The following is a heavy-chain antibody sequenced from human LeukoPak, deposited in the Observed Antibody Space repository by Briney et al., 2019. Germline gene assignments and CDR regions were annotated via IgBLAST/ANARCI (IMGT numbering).Heavy chain of an antibody. Sequence: GGSLRLSCAASGYTFTNHGMHWVRQAPGKGLEWVANIWFDGSQEYYADTVKGRFTISRDISKSTLYLQMNSLRAEDTAVYYCARDLAVARLDFRGQGTLVTVSS. CDR2: IWFDGSQE. CDR1: GYTFTNHG. V-gene: IGHV3-33*01. CDR3: ARDLAVARLDF. D-gene: IGHD6-6*01. J-gene: IGHJ4*02.